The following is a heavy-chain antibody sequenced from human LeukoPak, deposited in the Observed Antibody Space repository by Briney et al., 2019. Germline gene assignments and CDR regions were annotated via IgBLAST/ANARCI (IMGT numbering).Heavy chain of an antibody. D-gene: IGHD3-22*01. V-gene: IGHV1-18*01. CDR2: ISAYNGNT. CDR1: GYTFTSYG. CDR3: ARVDMIVVVSPFDY. Sequence: ASVKASCKASGYTFTSYGISWVRQAPGQGLEWMGWISAYNGNTNYAQKLQGRVTMTTDTSTSTAYMELRSLRSDDTAVYYCARVDMIVVVSPFDYWGQGTLVTVSS. J-gene: IGHJ4*02.